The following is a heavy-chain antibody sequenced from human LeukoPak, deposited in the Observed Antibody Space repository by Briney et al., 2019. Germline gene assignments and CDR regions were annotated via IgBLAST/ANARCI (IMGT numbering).Heavy chain of an antibody. CDR2: MNPNSGNT. CDR3: ARRSRSYGSGNIGGY. D-gene: IGHD3-10*01. CDR1: VYTFTRYD. J-gene: IGHJ4*02. Sequence: ASVKVSCKASVYTFTRYDINWVRQATGQGLEWMGWMNPNSGNTGYAQKFQGRVTITRNTSISTAYMELGSLRSEDTAVYYCARRSRSYGSGNIGGYWGQGTLVTVSS. V-gene: IGHV1-8*01.